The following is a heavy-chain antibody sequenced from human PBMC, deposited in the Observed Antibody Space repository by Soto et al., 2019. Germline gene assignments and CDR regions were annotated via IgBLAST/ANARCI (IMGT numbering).Heavy chain of an antibody. J-gene: IGHJ3*02. CDR2: TSAYNGKI. CDR1: GYDFTSYG. V-gene: IGHV1-18*01. CDR3: ARGRIVASIHDAFEI. Sequence: QGQLLQSGDEVKKPGASVRVSCRASGYDFTSYGISWVRQAPGQGLEWVSWTSAYNGKIDTAQKFQGRVTMTRDTSTDTANMELGDLTSADTAVYYCARGRIVASIHDAFEIWGQGTMVAVSS. D-gene: IGHD2-21*01.